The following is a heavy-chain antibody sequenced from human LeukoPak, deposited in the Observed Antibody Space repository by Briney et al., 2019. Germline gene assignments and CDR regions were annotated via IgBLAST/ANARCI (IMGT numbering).Heavy chain of an antibody. V-gene: IGHV4-4*07. CDR2: IYTSGST. CDR1: GGSISSYY. D-gene: IGHD3-3*01. Sequence: SETLSLTCTVSGGSISSYYWSWIRQPAGKGLEWIGRIYTSGSTNYSPSLKSRVTMSGDTSKNQFSLKLSSVTAADTAVYYCARAITIFGADNWYYFDYWGQGTLVTVSS. CDR3: ARAITIFGADNWYYFDY. J-gene: IGHJ4*02.